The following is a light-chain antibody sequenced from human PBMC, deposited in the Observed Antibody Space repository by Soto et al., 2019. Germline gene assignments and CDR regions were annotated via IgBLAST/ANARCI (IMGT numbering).Light chain of an antibody. CDR3: QQYIDWPRT. V-gene: IGKV3-15*01. J-gene: IGKJ1*01. CDR2: GAS. Sequence: EIVMTQSPATLSVSPGERATLSCRASQSVSSYLDWYQQKPGQAPRLLIYGASTRATGIPARFSGRGSGTEFTLTISSLQSEDFAVYYCQQYIDWPRTFGQGTKVEVK. CDR1: QSVSSY.